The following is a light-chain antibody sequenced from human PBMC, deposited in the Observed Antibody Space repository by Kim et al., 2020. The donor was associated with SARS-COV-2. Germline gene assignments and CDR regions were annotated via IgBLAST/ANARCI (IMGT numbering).Light chain of an antibody. Sequence: PFLPPSSSPSPSLFPSFNFICTLSSGHSRYTIAWHQQQPGKAPRYLMKLESSGSYNKGSGVPDRFSGSSSGADRYLKISNLQSDDDADYYCDTWDINTRVFCVGTHLTVL. CDR1: SGHSRYT. CDR3: DTWDINTRV. CDR2: LESSGSY. V-gene: IGLV4-60*03. J-gene: IGLJ7*01.